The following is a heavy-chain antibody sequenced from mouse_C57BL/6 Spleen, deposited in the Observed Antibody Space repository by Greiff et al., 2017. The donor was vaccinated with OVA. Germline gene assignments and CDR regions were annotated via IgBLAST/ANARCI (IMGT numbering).Heavy chain of an antibody. J-gene: IGHJ2*01. V-gene: IGHV1-18*01. CDR2: INPNNGGT. Sequence: VQLQQSGPELVKPGASVKIPCKASGYTFTDYNMDWVKQSHGKSLEWIGDINPNNGGTIYNQKFKGKATLTVDKSSSTAYMELRSLTSEDTAVYYCARFGITTVVAGFDYWGQGTTLTVSS. CDR1: GYTFTDYN. CDR3: ARFGITTVVAGFDY. D-gene: IGHD1-1*01.